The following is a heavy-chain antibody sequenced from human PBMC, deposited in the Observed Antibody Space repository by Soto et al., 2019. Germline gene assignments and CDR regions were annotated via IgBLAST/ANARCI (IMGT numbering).Heavy chain of an antibody. CDR1: GGSFSGYY. V-gene: IGHV4-34*01. D-gene: IGHD1-26*01. Sequence: SETLSLTCAFYGGSFSGYYWSLIRQPPGKGLEWIGEINHSGSTNYNPSLKSRVTISVDTSKNQFSLKLSSVTAADTAVYYCATFSIVGTVIFNHWGQGTQVTVPQ. CDR2: INHSGST. CDR3: ATFSIVGTVIFNH. J-gene: IGHJ4*02.